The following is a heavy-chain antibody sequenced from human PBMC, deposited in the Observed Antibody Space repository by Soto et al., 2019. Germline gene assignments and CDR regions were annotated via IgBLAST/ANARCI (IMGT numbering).Heavy chain of an antibody. Sequence: SSETLSLTCTVSGASISSYYWSWIRQPPGKGLEWVGCISYSGSTDYNPSLKSRVTISVDTSKNQFSLKLTSVTAADTAVYFCARHYSADPFDYWGQGTLVPVSS. CDR1: GASISSYY. CDR3: ARHYSADPFDY. V-gene: IGHV4-59*08. D-gene: IGHD2-21*01. J-gene: IGHJ4*02. CDR2: ISYSGST.